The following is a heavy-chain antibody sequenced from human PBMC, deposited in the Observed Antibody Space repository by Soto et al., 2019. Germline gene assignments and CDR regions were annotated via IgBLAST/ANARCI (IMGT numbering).Heavy chain of an antibody. J-gene: IGHJ3*02. CDR1: GFTFSSYA. CDR3: ANAPWSGSRAFDI. Sequence: EVTRRRSWSASGFTFSSYAMHCVRQAPGKGLEYVSAISSNGGSTYYADSVKGRFTISRDNSKNTLYLQMSSLRAEDTAVYYCANAPWSGSRAFDICRQGTMVTASS. CDR2: ISSNGGST. V-gene: IGHV3-64D*06. D-gene: IGHD3-10*01.